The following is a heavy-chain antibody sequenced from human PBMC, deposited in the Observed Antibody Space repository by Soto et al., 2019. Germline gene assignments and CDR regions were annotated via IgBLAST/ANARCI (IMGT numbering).Heavy chain of an antibody. CDR1: GGSISTAYYY. CDR3: ASLTKDLES. CDR2: IYYIGDT. Sequence: QVQLQESGPGLVKPSQTLSLTCTVSGGSISTAYYYWSWSRQHPGKGLEWIGYIYYIGDTNYNPSPKSRVSRSVDTPKNQVSLRLHSVTVADTAVYDCASLTKDLESWCPGTRVIVSS. J-gene: IGHJ1*01. V-gene: IGHV4-30-4*08. D-gene: IGHD3-9*01.